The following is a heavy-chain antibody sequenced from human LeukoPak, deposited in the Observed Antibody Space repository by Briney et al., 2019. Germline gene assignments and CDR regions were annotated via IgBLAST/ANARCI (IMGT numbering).Heavy chain of an antibody. CDR2: INSSSGYI. V-gene: IGHV3-21*04. CDR1: GFTFRNYN. J-gene: IGHJ4*02. Sequence: GGSLRLSCAASGFTFRNYNMNWVRQAPGKGLEWVSSINSSSGYIYYADSVKGRFTISRDNAKNSLYLQMNSLRAADTAVYYCASLFGELSGDYWGQGTLVTVSS. CDR3: ASLFGELSGDY. D-gene: IGHD3-10*01.